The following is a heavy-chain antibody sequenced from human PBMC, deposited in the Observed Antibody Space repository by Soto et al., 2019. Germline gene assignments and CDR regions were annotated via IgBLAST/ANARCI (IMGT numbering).Heavy chain of an antibody. CDR1: GFTFSSYW. Sequence: GSLRLSCAASGFTFSSYWMSWVRQAPGKGLEWVANIKQDGSEKYYVDSVKGRFTISRDNAKNSLYLQMNSLRAEDTAVYYCARAQRGYSYGLYYYYYGMDVWGQGTTVTVS. D-gene: IGHD5-18*01. CDR3: ARAQRGYSYGLYYYYYGMDV. CDR2: IKQDGSEK. J-gene: IGHJ6*02. V-gene: IGHV3-7*01.